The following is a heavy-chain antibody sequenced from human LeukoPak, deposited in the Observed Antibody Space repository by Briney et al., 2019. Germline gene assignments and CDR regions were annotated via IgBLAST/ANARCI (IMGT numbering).Heavy chain of an antibody. CDR2: ISYDGSNK. D-gene: IGHD2-15*01. J-gene: IGHJ4*02. V-gene: IGHV3-30*18. CDR3: AKEGDWYCSGGSCAVDY. Sequence: GGSLRLSCAASGFTFSSYGMHWVRQAPGKGLEWVAVISYDGSNKYYADSVKGRFTISGDNSKNTLYLQMNSLRAEDTAVYYCAKEGDWYCSGGSCAVDYWGQGTLVTVSS. CDR1: GFTFSSYG.